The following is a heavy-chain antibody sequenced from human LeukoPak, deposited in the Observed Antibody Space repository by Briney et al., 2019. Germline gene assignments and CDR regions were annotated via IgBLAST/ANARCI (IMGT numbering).Heavy chain of an antibody. D-gene: IGHD6-13*01. CDR1: GYSFTSYW. V-gene: IGHV1-69*06. J-gene: IGHJ6*03. CDR3: AREVGSSSWYYYYYMAV. CDR2: IIPIFGTA. Sequence: KISCKASGYSFTSYWIAWVRQMPGKGLEWMGIIPIFGTANYAQKFQGRVTITADKSTSTAYMELSSLRSEDTAVYYCAREVGSSSWYYYYYMAVWGKGTTVTVSS.